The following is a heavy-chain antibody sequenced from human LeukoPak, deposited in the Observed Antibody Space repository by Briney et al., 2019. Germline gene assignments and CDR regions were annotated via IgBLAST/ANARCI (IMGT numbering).Heavy chain of an antibody. J-gene: IGHJ4*02. CDR2: IYSSGKT. CDR3: ARTPQGDNYFDY. D-gene: IGHD3-9*01. CDR1: GGSINNYY. Sequence: LKTLSLTCTVSGGSINNYYWTWIRQPAGKGLEWIGRIYSSGKTNYNPSLKSRVTMSVDTSNNQLSLMMTSVTAADTAVFYCARTPQGDNYFDYWGQGHLVTVSS. V-gene: IGHV4-4*07.